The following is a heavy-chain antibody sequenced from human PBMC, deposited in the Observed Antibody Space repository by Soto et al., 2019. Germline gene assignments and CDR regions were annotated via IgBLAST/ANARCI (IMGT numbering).Heavy chain of an antibody. Sequence: WGSLRLSCVTSGFTFNSYWISFVRQTPGQGLECVARINHDGSDKNYVDSVKGRFTISRDNAKNSLFLQMNSLRADDTAVYYCTTLSWDASDWHWGLGALVTVSS. D-gene: IGHD6-19*01. CDR1: GFTFNSYW. V-gene: IGHV3-7*03. CDR3: TTLSWDASDWH. CDR2: INHDGSDK. J-gene: IGHJ4*02.